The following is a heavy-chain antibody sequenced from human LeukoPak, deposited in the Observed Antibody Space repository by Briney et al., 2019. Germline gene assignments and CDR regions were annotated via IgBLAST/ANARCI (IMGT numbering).Heavy chain of an antibody. CDR1: GYXLSNYG. V-gene: IGHV1-18*01. D-gene: IGHD1-1*01. Sequence: GASVTVSCKASGYXLSNYGLSWVRQAPGQGLEWMGWISGNNGNTKYLQKFQGRVTMTTDTSTNTAYMELRSLRSDDTAVYYCATTTGNSGPYGMDVWGQGTTVTVSS. CDR3: ATTTGNSGPYGMDV. J-gene: IGHJ6*02. CDR2: ISGNNGNT.